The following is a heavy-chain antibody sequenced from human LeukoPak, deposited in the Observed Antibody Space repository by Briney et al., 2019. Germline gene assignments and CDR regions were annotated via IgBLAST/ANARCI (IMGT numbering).Heavy chain of an antibody. Sequence: GGSLRLSCAGSRFIFSSYAMHWVRQAPGKGLEWVAVIWYDGSNKYYADSVKGRFTISRDNSKNTLYLQLNSLRVEDTAVYYCAKNRGAGSHYYYHMNVWGKGTTVTVSS. V-gene: IGHV3-33*06. D-gene: IGHD1-26*01. CDR2: IWYDGSNK. CDR3: AKNRGAGSHYYYHMNV. J-gene: IGHJ6*03. CDR1: RFIFSSYA.